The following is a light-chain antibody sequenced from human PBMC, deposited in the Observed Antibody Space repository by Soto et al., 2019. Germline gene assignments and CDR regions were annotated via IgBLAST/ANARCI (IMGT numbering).Light chain of an antibody. V-gene: IGKV1-12*01. CDR3: QQAGSPFP. CDR2: AAS. Sequence: DIQMTQSPSSVSASVGARVTITCRASQGISRWLAWDQQKPGKGPKLLIYAASTLQSGVPSRFPGSGSGTDFTLTITRLQPEDVAFYYCQQAGSPFPFGPGTKVAIK. CDR1: QGISRW. J-gene: IGKJ3*01.